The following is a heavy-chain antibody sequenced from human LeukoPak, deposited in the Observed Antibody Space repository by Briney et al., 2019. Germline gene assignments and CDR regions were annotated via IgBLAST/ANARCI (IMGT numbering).Heavy chain of an antibody. Sequence: ASVKVSFKASVYTFTSYDINWVRQATGQGLEWMGWMNPNSGNTGYAQKFQGRATMTRNTSISTAYMELSSLRSEDTAVYYCARGACSGWYWGPCRANYYYYMDVWGKGTTVTVSS. CDR3: ARGACSGWYWGPCRANYYYYMDV. CDR2: MNPNSGNT. D-gene: IGHD6-19*01. V-gene: IGHV1-8*01. CDR1: VYTFTSYD. J-gene: IGHJ6*03.